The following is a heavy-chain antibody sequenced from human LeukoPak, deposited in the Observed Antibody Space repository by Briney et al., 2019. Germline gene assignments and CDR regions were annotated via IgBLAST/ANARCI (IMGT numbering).Heavy chain of an antibody. CDR3: ARRYDFWSGYYGWFDP. Sequence: EGSLRLSCAASGFTFNNYYMSWIRRAPGKGLEWFSYISISGYSTYYADSVKGRFTISRDNAKNSLYLQMNNLRPEDTAFYYCARRYDFWSGYYGWFDPWGQGTLVTVSS. J-gene: IGHJ5*02. D-gene: IGHD3-3*01. CDR1: GFTFNNYY. CDR2: ISISGYST. V-gene: IGHV3-11*04.